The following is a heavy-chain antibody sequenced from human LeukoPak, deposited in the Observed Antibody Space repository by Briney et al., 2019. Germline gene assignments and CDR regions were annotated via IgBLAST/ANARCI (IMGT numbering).Heavy chain of an antibody. V-gene: IGHV1-18*01. Sequence: ASVKVSCKASGYTFTSYGISWVRQAPGQGLEWMGWISAYNGNTNYAQKLQGRVTMTTDTSTSTAYMELRSLRSDDTAVYYCARVPTYYYGSGSYERAYYFDYWGQGTLVTVSS. CDR3: ARVPTYYYGSGSYERAYYFDY. CDR1: GYTFTSYG. J-gene: IGHJ4*02. CDR2: ISAYNGNT. D-gene: IGHD3-10*01.